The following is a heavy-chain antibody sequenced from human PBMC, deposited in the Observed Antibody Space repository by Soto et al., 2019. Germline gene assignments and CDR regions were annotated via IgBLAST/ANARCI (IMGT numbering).Heavy chain of an antibody. Sequence: QVQLVQSGAEVKKPGASVKVSCKASGYIFPNYVIAWVRQAPGQGLEWMGWISAHNGDTSYAQKLQGRITTTADTSTTTAYMELRGLSSDDTAVYYCARIPPVNYYFDYWGQGTLVTVSS. CDR3: ARIPPVNYYFDY. CDR2: ISAHNGDT. J-gene: IGHJ4*02. V-gene: IGHV1-18*01. CDR1: GYIFPNYV.